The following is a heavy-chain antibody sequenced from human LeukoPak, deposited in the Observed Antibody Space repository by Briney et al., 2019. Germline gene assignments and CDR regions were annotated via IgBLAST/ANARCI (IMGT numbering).Heavy chain of an antibody. Sequence: GGSLRLSCAASGFIFSNAWMSWVRQAPGKGLEWVGRSTNKHNGYITTYAAAVKGRFIISRDAAKNLVYLQMNSLKTEDTAVYYCTGTFWSGYYSELGDYYYYYMDVWGKGTTVTVSS. CDR1: GFIFSNAW. D-gene: IGHD3-3*01. CDR3: TGTFWSGYYSELGDYYYYYMDV. CDR2: STNKHNGYIT. V-gene: IGHV3-72*01. J-gene: IGHJ6*03.